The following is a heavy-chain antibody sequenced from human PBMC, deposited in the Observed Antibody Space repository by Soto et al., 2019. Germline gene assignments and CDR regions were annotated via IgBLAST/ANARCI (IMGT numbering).Heavy chain of an antibody. CDR3: ATNYGDYVSDY. Sequence: SETLSLTCTVSGGSISSYYWSWIRQPPGKGLEWIGYIYYSGSTNYNPSLKSRVTISVDTSKNQFSLKLSSVTAADTAVYYCATNYGDYVSDYWGQGTXVTVSS. J-gene: IGHJ4*02. V-gene: IGHV4-59*08. D-gene: IGHD4-17*01. CDR1: GGSISSYY. CDR2: IYYSGST.